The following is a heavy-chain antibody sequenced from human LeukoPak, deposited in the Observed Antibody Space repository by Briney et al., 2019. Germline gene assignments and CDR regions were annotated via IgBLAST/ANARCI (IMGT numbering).Heavy chain of an antibody. CDR3: AKLHYDSSGHYLDY. V-gene: IGHV3-21*04. CDR2: ISSSSSYI. CDR1: GFTFSSYS. Sequence: GGSLRLSCAASGFTFSSYSMNWVRQAPGKGLEWVSSISSSSSYIYYADSVKGRFTISRDNSKNTLYLQMNSLRAEDTAVYYCAKLHYDSSGHYLDYWGQGTLVTVSS. J-gene: IGHJ4*02. D-gene: IGHD3-22*01.